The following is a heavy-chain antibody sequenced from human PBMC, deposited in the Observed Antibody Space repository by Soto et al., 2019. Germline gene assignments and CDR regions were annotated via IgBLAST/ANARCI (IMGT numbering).Heavy chain of an antibody. J-gene: IGHJ5*02. CDR3: ARDRLDYYDSSGYQVYWFDP. CDR2: IIPIFGTA. Sequence: SVKVSCKASGGTFSSYAISWVRQAPGQGLEWMGGIIPIFGTANYAQKFQGRVTITADESTSTAYMELSSLRSEDTAVYYCARDRLDYYDSSGYQVYWFDPWGQGTLVTVSS. D-gene: IGHD3-22*01. CDR1: GGTFSSYA. V-gene: IGHV1-69*13.